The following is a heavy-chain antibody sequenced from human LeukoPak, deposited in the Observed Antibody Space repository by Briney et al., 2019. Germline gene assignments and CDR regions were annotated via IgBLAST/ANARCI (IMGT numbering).Heavy chain of an antibody. CDR2: ISYDGSNK. CDR3: ARDSVDCTNGVCDYYYYGMDV. Sequence: GRSLRLSCAASGFTFSSYAMHWARQAPGKGLEWVAVISYDGSNKYYADSVKGRFTISRDNSKNTLYLQMNSLRAEDTAVYYCARDSVDCTNGVCDYYYYGMDVWGQGTTVTVSS. CDR1: GFTFSSYA. D-gene: IGHD2-8*01. V-gene: IGHV3-30-3*01. J-gene: IGHJ6*02.